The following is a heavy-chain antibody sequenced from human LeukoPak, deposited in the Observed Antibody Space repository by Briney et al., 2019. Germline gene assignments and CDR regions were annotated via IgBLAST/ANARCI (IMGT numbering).Heavy chain of an antibody. V-gene: IGHV1-69*05. CDR2: IIPIFGTA. D-gene: IGHD3-22*01. J-gene: IGHJ4*02. CDR3: ARVPTYCYDSSGYTLEY. Sequence: GASVKVSCKASGGTFSSYAISWVRQAPGQGLEWMGGIIPIFGTANYAQKFQGRVTITTDESTSTAYMELSSLRSEDTAVYYCARVPTYCYDSSGYTLEYWGQGTLVTVSS. CDR1: GGTFSSYA.